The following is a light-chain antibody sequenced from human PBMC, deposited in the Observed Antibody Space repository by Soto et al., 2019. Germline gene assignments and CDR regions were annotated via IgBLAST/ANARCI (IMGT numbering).Light chain of an antibody. J-gene: IGKJ2*01. V-gene: IGKV3-11*01. Sequence: EIVLTQSPATLSLSPGERATLSCRASQSVSSYLAWYQQKPGQAPRLLIYDASNRATGIPARFSGSGSGTDSTLTISSLEPEDFAVYYCQQRSNWNTFGQGTKVDIK. CDR3: QQRSNWNT. CDR2: DAS. CDR1: QSVSSY.